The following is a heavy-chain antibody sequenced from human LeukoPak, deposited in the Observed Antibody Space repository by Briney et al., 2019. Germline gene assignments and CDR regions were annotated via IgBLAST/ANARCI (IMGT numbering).Heavy chain of an antibody. CDR1: GGSFSGYY. CDR2: INHSGST. V-gene: IGHV4-34*01. D-gene: IGHD3-9*01. CDR3: ARRIWYHDILTAYNI. Sequence: PSETLSLTCAVYGGSFSGYYWSWIRHPPRKGLEWIGEINHSGSTNYNPSLKSRVTISVDTSKNQFSLNLSSVTAADTAVYYCARRIWYHDILTAYNIWGQGTPVTVSS. J-gene: IGHJ4*02.